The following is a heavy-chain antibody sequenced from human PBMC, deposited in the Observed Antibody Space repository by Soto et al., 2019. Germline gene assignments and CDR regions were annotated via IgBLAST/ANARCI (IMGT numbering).Heavy chain of an antibody. J-gene: IGHJ5*02. CDR1: GYTFTSYY. CDR2: INPSGGST. V-gene: IGHV1-46*01. Sequence: ASVKVSCKASGYTFTSYYMHWVRQAPGQGLEWMGIINPSGGSTSYAQKFQGRVTMTRDTSTSTVYMELSSLRSEDAAVYFCARDLDDILTGPNFDPWGQGTLVTVSS. CDR3: ARDLDDILTGPNFDP. D-gene: IGHD3-9*01.